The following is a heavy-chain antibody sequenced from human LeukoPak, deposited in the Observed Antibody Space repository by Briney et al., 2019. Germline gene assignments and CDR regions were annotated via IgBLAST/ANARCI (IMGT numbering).Heavy chain of an antibody. V-gene: IGHV3-23*01. CDR1: GFTFSSYA. CDR3: AKDRYDYVWGSSTRYYFDY. CDR2: ISCSGGST. D-gene: IGHD3-16*01. Sequence: PGGSLRLSCAASGFTFSSYAMSWVRQAPGKGLEWVSAISCSGGSTYYADSVKGRFTISRDNSKNTLYLQMNSLRAEDTAVYYCAKDRYDYVWGSSTRYYFDYWGQGTLVTVSS. J-gene: IGHJ4*02.